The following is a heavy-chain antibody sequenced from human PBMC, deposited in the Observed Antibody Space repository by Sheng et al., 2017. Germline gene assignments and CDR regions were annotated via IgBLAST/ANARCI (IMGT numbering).Heavy chain of an antibody. J-gene: IGHJ6*02. CDR2: ISSSSSYI. CDR1: GFTFSSYS. V-gene: IGHV3-21*01. CDR3: ARDTRELEYYYGMDV. Sequence: EVQLVESGGGLVKPWGVPSRLSCAASGFTFSSYSMNWVRQAPGKGLEWVSSISSSSSYIYYADSVKGRFTISRDNAKNSLYLQMNSLRAEDTAVYYCARDTRELEYYYGMDVWGQGTTVTVSS. D-gene: IGHD1-26*01.